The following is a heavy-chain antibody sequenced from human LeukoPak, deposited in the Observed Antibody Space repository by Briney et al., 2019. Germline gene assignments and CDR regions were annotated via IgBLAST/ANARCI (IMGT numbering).Heavy chain of an antibody. CDR1: GGTFSSYA. CDR3: AKDRWGGYCSTTTCDAFDI. V-gene: IGHV1-69*04. CDR2: TIPLLGVP. J-gene: IGHJ3*02. D-gene: IGHD2-2*01. Sequence: GASVKVSCKASGGTFSSYAISWVRQAPGQGLEWMGRTIPLLGVPNYAQKFQGRVTITADKSTSTAYMELSSLRSEDTAVYYCAKDRWGGYCSTTTCDAFDIWGQGTMVTVSS.